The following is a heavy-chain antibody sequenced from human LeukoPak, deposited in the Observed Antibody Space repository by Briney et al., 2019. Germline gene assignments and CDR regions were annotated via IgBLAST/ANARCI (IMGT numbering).Heavy chain of an antibody. CDR2: ISSSDSST. D-gene: IGHD1-26*01. Sequence: GGSLRLSCATSGLTFSNYEMSWVRQTPGKGMEWVSYISSSDSSTYYADSVKGRFTISRDNAKSSLCLQMDSLRAGDTAVYYCAREDGSQLDYWGRGTLVTVSS. J-gene: IGHJ4*02. CDR1: GLTFSNYE. V-gene: IGHV3-48*03. CDR3: AREDGSQLDY.